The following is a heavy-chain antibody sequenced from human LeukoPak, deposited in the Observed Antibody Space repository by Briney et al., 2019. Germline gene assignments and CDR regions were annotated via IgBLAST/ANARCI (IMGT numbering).Heavy chain of an antibody. V-gene: IGHV1-2*02. CDR3: VREGATGGGSFKYFDY. J-gene: IGHJ4*02. CDR2: INPNSGGT. CDR1: GYTFTDYY. D-gene: IGHD3-16*01. Sequence: GASVKVSCKASGYTFTDYYMHWVRQAPGPGLEWMGWINPNSGGTNYAQKFQGRVTMTRDTSISTAYMELSRLRSDDTAVYYCVREGATGGGSFKYFDYWGQGTLVTVSS.